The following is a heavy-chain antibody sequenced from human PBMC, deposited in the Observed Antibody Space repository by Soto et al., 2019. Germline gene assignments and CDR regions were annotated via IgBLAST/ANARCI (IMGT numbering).Heavy chain of an antibody. D-gene: IGHD2-21*02. Sequence: YWMHWVRQAPGQGLVWVSHIHSDGSTTTYADSVKGRFTISRDNAKNTLYLQMNSLRAEDTAVYYCVRGDKGGFDLLGQGTTVTLSS. J-gene: IGHJ3*01. CDR3: VRGDKGGFDL. CDR2: IHSDGSTT. CDR1: YW. V-gene: IGHV3-74*01.